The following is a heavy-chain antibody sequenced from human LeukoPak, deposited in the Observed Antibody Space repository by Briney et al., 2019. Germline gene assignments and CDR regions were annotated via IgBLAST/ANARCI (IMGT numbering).Heavy chain of an antibody. CDR3: ARDGYSSSWHLN. CDR2: ISSSSSYI. Sequence: GGSLRLSCAASGFTFSSYSMNWVRQAPGRGLEWVSSISSSSSYIYYADSVKGRFTISRDNAKNSLYLQMNSLRAEDTAVYYCARDGYSSSWHLNWGQGTLVTVSS. D-gene: IGHD6-13*01. CDR1: GFTFSSYS. V-gene: IGHV3-21*01. J-gene: IGHJ4*02.